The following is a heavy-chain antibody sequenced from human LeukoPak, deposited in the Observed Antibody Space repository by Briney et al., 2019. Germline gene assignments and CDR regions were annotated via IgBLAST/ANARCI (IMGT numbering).Heavy chain of an antibody. V-gene: IGHV1-69*05. CDR1: GYTFTGYY. J-gene: IGHJ4*02. Sequence: SVKVSCKASGYTFTGYYMHWVRQAPGQGLEWMGGIIPIFGTANYAQKFQGRVTITTDESTSTAYMELSSLRSEDTAVYYCATDFANQLLGWGQGTLVTVSS. D-gene: IGHD2-2*01. CDR3: ATDFANQLLG. CDR2: IIPIFGTA.